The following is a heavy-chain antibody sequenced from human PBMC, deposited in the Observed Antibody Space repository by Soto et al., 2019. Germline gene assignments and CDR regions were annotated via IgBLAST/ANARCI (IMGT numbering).Heavy chain of an antibody. CDR1: GYTFTSYG. Sequence: ASVEVSCKXSGYTFTSYGISWVRQAPGQGLEWMGWISAYNGNTNYAQKLQGRVTMTTDTSTSTAYMELRSLRSDDTAVYYCATLYKGGGSYPGYYYGMDVWGQGTTVTVSS. CDR3: ATLYKGGGSYPGYYYGMDV. CDR2: ISAYNGNT. V-gene: IGHV1-18*04. J-gene: IGHJ6*02. D-gene: IGHD1-26*01.